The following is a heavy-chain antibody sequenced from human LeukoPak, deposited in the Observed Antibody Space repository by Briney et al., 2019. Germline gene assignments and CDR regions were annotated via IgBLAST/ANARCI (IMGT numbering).Heavy chain of an antibody. J-gene: IGHJ3*02. CDR2: ISRSSSAI. CDR1: GFTFSIYS. CDR3: ARPYMVRGADAFDI. V-gene: IGHV3-48*02. D-gene: IGHD3-10*01. Sequence: GSLRLSCAASGFTFSIYSMNWVRQAPGKGLEWVSYISRSSSAIYYADSVKGRFTISRDNAKDSLYLQMNSLRDEDTALYYCARPYMVRGADAFDIWLQGTMVSVSS.